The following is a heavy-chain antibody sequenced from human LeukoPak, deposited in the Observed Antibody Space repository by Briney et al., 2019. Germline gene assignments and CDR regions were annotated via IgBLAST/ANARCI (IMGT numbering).Heavy chain of an antibody. Sequence: ASVQVSCKASGYTFTSYYMHWVRQAPGQGLEWMGIINPSRGSTSYAQKCQGRVTLTRDTSTSTVYMELSSLRSEDTAVYYCARSSTLGNYFDYWGQGTLVTVSS. CDR3: ARSSTLGNYFDY. J-gene: IGHJ4*02. CDR1: GYTFTSYY. V-gene: IGHV1-46*01. CDR2: INPSRGST. D-gene: IGHD6-13*01.